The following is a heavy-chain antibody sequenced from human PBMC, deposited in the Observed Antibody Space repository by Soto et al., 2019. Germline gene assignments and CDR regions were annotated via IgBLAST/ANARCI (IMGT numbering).Heavy chain of an antibody. CDR3: VSESTVTDAFDI. CDR1: GGSISSYF. Sequence: QVQLQESGPGLVKPSETLSLTCTVSGGSISSYFWSWIRQPPGKGLEWIGYIYYSGSTNYNPSLKSRVTIAVDTSKSQFSLKLSSVTAADTAVYYCVSESTVTDAFDIWGQGTMVTVSA. CDR2: IYYSGST. D-gene: IGHD4-17*01. V-gene: IGHV4-59*01. J-gene: IGHJ3*02.